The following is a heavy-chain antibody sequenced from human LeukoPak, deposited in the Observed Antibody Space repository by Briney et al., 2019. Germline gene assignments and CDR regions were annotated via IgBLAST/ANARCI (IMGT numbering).Heavy chain of an antibody. Sequence: GESLKISCKGSGYSFTTYWIGWVRQMPGKGLEWMGIIYPGDSDTKYSPSFQGQVTISADKSISTAYLQWSSLKASDTAMYYCARLFGTVAPPNYFDYWGQGTLVTVSS. CDR3: ARLFGTVAPPNYFDY. CDR2: IYPGDSDT. D-gene: IGHD4-23*01. J-gene: IGHJ4*02. V-gene: IGHV5-51*01. CDR1: GYSFTTYW.